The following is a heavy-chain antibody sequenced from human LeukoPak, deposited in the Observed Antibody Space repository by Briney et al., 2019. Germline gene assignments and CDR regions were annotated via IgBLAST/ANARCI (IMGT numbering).Heavy chain of an antibody. D-gene: IGHD1-26*01. CDR1: GFTFSSYW. CDR3: ARDRGGSYGNYFDY. Sequence: GGSLRLSCAASGFTFSSYWMSWVRQAPGKGLEWVANIKQDGSEKYYVDSVKGRFTISRDNAKNSLYLQMNSLRAEDTAVYYCARDRGGSYGNYFDYWGQGTLVTVSS. CDR2: IKQDGSEK. V-gene: IGHV3-7*01. J-gene: IGHJ4*02.